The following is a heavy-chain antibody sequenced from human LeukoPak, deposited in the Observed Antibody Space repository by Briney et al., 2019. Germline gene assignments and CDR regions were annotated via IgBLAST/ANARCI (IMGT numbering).Heavy chain of an antibody. J-gene: IGHJ5*01. CDR1: GFTLSSFS. CDR2: ISTSSSSI. V-gene: IGHV3-48*02. Sequence: PGGSLRLSCAASGFTLSSFSMNWVRQAPGKGLEWVSYISTSSSSIYYADSVKGRFTISRNNAKNSLYLQMNSLRDEDTAVYYCARDSSWGYSSGWFDYWGQGTLVTVSS. CDR3: ARDSSWGYSSGWFDY. D-gene: IGHD6-19*01.